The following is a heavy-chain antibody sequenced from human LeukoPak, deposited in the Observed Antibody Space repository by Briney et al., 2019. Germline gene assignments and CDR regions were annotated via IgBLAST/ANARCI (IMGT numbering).Heavy chain of an antibody. D-gene: IGHD2-2*01. J-gene: IGHJ6*02. V-gene: IGHV1-69*13. CDR1: GGTFSSYA. CDR2: IIPIFGTA. CDR3: ARKSCSSTSCYYGTDV. Sequence: SVKVSFKASGGTFSSYAISWVRQAPGQGLEWMGGIIPIFGTANYAQKFQGRVTITADESTSTAYMELSSLRSEDTAVYYCARKSCSSTSCYYGTDVWGQGTTVTVSS.